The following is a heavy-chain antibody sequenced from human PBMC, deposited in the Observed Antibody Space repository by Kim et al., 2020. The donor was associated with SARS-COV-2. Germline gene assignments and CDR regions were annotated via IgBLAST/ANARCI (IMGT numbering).Heavy chain of an antibody. J-gene: IGHJ6*02. CDR3: ARVVPAAPHYYYYGMDV. Sequence: GGSLRLSCAASGFTFSSYEMNWVRQAPGKGLEWVSYISSSGSTIYYADSVKGRFTISRDNAKNSLYLQMNSLRAEDTAVYYCARVVPAAPHYYYYGMDVWGQGTTVTVSS. D-gene: IGHD2-2*01. V-gene: IGHV3-48*03. CDR1: GFTFSSYE. CDR2: ISSSGSTI.